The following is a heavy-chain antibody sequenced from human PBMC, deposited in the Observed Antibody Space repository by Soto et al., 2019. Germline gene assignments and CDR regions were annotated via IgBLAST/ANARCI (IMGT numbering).Heavy chain of an antibody. CDR3: ASGWFGEFVYYFDY. V-gene: IGHV1-18*01. D-gene: IGHD3-10*01. CDR1: GYTFTSYG. J-gene: IGHJ4*02. Sequence: QVQLVQSGAEVKKPGASVKVSCKASGYTFTSYGISWVRQAPGQGLEWMGWISVYNGNTNYAQKLQGRVTMTTDTXXSTGYMELRSLRSDDTAVYYCASGWFGEFVYYFDYWGQGTLVTVSS. CDR2: ISVYNGNT.